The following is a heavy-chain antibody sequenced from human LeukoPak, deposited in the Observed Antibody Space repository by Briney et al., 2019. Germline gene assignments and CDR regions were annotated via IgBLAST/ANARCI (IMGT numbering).Heavy chain of an antibody. Sequence: ASVTVSCKASAYTFTSYAMKWVPQAPGQGSERRAGSNTNTGNPTYAQGSTGPPVFSLDTSVSTAYLQKGGLNDEDTAAHPSPRARTIQLWLQALGYWGQGTLVTVSS. J-gene: IGHJ4*02. CDR1: AYTFTSYA. CDR3: PRARTIQLWLQALGY. V-gene: IGHV7-4-1*01. D-gene: IGHD5-18*01. CDR2: SNTNTGNP.